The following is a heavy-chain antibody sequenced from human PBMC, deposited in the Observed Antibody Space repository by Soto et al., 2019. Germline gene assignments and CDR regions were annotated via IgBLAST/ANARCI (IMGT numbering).Heavy chain of an antibody. CDR1: GGSISSGGYY. CDR2: IYYSGST. J-gene: IGHJ6*02. CDR3: AREGDFWSCSFHYYYYGMDV. Sequence: PSETLSLTCTVSGGSISSGGYYWSWIRQHPGKGLEWIGYIYYSGSTYYNPSLKSRVTISVDTSKNQSSLKMSSVTAADTAVYYCAREGDFWSCSFHYYYYGMDVWGQGTTVTVSS. D-gene: IGHD3-3*01. V-gene: IGHV4-31*03.